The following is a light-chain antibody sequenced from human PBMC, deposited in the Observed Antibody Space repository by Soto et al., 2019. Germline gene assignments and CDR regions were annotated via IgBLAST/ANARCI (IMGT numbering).Light chain of an antibody. V-gene: IGLV2-14*01. CDR3: SSYPSSSTLVV. J-gene: IGLJ2*01. Sequence: QSALTQPASVSGSPGQSITISCTRTSSDVGGYNYVSWYQQHPGKAPKLMIFEVSYRPSGVSDRFSGSKSGITASLTISGLQAEDEADYYCSSYPSSSTLVVFGGGTKLTVL. CDR1: SSDVGGYNY. CDR2: EVS.